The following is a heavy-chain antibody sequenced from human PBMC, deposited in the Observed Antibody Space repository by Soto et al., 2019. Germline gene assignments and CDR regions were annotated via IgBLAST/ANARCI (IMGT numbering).Heavy chain of an antibody. CDR1: GFTFSSYA. V-gene: IGHV3-23*01. J-gene: IGHJ6*03. D-gene: IGHD1-26*01. Sequence: GGSLRLSCAASGFTFSSYAMSWVRQAPGKGLEWVSAISGSGGSTYYADSVKGRFTISRDKSKNTLYLQMNSLRAEDTAVYYCAKGCYSGSYYYYYMDVWGKGTTVTVSS. CDR2: ISGSGGST. CDR3: AKGCYSGSYYYYYMDV.